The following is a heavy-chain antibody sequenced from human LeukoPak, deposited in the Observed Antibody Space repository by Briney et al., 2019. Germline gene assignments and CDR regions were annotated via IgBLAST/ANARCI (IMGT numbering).Heavy chain of an antibody. J-gene: IGHJ3*01. Sequence: SQTLSLTCAISGDSFFNNDGAWNWIRQSPSRGLEWLGGTYYRSQWYNDYARSVMSRISVDPDTSKNQFSLQLRSVTPDDTAVYYCAGGYAFDVWGQGTTVIVSS. CDR3: AGGYAFDV. V-gene: IGHV6-1*01. CDR1: GDSFFNNDGA. CDR2: TYYRSQWYN.